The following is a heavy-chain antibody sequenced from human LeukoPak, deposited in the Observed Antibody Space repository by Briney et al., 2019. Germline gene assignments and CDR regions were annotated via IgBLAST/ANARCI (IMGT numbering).Heavy chain of an antibody. Sequence: PGGSLRLSCAASGLTFSVHEMNWVRQAPGKGLEWTSYISSSGTIMHYADSVKGRFTISRDNAKNSLYLHMNRLRAEDTAVYYCAKVGYSTFSAFDIWGQGTMVTVSS. CDR2: ISSSGTIM. CDR1: GLTFSVHE. V-gene: IGHV3-48*03. J-gene: IGHJ3*02. D-gene: IGHD6-13*01. CDR3: AKVGYSTFSAFDI.